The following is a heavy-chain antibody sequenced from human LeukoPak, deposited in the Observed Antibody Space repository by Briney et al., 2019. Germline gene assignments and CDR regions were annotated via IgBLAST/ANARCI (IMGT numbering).Heavy chain of an antibody. CDR1: GYTFTSYA. V-gene: IGHV1-2*02. CDR2: ITPNSGGT. D-gene: IGHD3-10*01. Sequence: ASVKVSCKASGYTFTSYAMHWVRQAPGQGLEWMGWITPNSGGTNYAQRFQGRVTMTRDTSISTAYMELSRLRADDTAVYYCAREAYDSGSFRTDYYYMDVWGKGTTVTISS. J-gene: IGHJ6*03. CDR3: AREAYDSGSFRTDYYYMDV.